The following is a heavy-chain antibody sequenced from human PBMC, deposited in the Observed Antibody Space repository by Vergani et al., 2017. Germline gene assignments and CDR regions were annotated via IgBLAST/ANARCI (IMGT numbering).Heavy chain of an antibody. V-gene: IGHV4-34*01. D-gene: IGHD3-10*01. Sequence: QVQLQQWGAGLLKPSETLSLTCAVYGGSFSGYYWSWIRQPPGKGLEWIGEINHSGSTNYNPPLKSRVTISVDTSKNQFSLKLSSVTAADTAVYYCARGTLPDYWGQGTLVTVSS. CDR1: GGSFSGYY. CDR2: INHSGST. J-gene: IGHJ4*02. CDR3: ARGTLPDY.